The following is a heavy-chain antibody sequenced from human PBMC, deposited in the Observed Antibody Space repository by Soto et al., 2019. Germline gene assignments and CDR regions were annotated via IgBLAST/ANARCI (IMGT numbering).Heavy chain of an antibody. J-gene: IGHJ4*02. CDR3: ARVQKDTTLDY. Sequence: PGGSLRLSCAASEFTFSNHSMNWVRQAPGKGLEWVSSISSSSSYIYYADSVKGRFTISRDNAKNSLYLQMNSLRAEDTAVYYCARVQKDTTLDYWGQGTLVTVSS. V-gene: IGHV3-21*01. D-gene: IGHD2-15*01. CDR1: EFTFSNHS. CDR2: ISSSSSYI.